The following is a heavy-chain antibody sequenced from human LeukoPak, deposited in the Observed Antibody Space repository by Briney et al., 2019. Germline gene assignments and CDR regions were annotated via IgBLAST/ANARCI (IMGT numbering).Heavy chain of an antibody. V-gene: IGHV4-4*07. CDR2: IYTSGST. CDR1: GGSISRYY. Sequence: SETLSLTCTVSGGSISRYYWSWIPQPAGKGLEWSGRIYTSGSTNYIPSLESRVTMSVDTSKNQFSLKLSSVTAAGTAVYYCAREEMATISGFDYWGQGTLVTVSS. J-gene: IGHJ4*02. CDR3: AREEMATISGFDY. D-gene: IGHD5-24*01.